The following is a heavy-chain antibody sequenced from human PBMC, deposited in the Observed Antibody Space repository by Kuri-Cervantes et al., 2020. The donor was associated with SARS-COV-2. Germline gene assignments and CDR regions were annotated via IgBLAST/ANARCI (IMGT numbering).Heavy chain of an antibody. Sequence: ASVNVSCKASGYTFTSYGVSWVRQAPGQGLEWMGWISAYNGNTNYAQKLQGRVTMTTDTSTSTAYMELRSLRSEDTAVYYCARGRFVEDDYGDYLLPDYWGQGTLVTVSS. CDR3: ARGRFVEDDYGDYLLPDY. J-gene: IGHJ4*02. CDR2: ISAYNGNT. V-gene: IGHV1-18*01. CDR1: GYTFTSYG. D-gene: IGHD4-17*01.